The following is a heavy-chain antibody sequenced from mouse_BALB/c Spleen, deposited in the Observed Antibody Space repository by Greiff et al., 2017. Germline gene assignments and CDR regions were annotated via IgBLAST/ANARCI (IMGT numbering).Heavy chain of an antibody. J-gene: IGHJ2*01. Sequence: EVKLMESGGGLVKPGGSLKLSCAASGFTFSSYAMSWVRQTPEKRLEWVASISSGGSTYYPDSVKGRFTISRDNARNILYLQMSSLRSEDTAMYYCASLITTVSYYFDDWGQGTTLTVSS. D-gene: IGHD1-2*01. CDR2: ISSGGST. CDR3: ASLITTVSYYFDD. CDR1: GFTFSSYA. V-gene: IGHV5-6-5*01.